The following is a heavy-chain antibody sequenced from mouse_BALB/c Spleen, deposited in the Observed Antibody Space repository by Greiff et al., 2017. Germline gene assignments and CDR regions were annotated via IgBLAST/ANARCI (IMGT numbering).Heavy chain of an antibody. CDR3: TRDERAAMITTGAMDY. CDR2: ISSGGSYT. Sequence: EVQLVESGGGLVKPGGSLKLSCAASGFTFSSYTMSWVRQTPEKRLEWVATISSGGSYTYYPDSVKGRFTISRDNAKNTLYLQMSSLKSEDTAMYYCTRDERAAMITTGAMDYWGQGTSVTVSS. D-gene: IGHD2-4*01. V-gene: IGHV5-6-4*01. J-gene: IGHJ4*01. CDR1: GFTFSSYT.